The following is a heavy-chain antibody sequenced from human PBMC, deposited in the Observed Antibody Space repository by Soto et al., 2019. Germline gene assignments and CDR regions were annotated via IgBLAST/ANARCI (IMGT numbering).Heavy chain of an antibody. CDR1: GFTFRTYA. J-gene: IGHJ4*01. D-gene: IGHD3-22*01. CDR3: AKHSAGYYCASD. V-gene: IGHV3-23*01. CDR2: LTGSGSGS. Sequence: GGPLRLSGAASGFTFRTYAMNWVRQAPGKGLEWISSLTGSGSGSYSAASVKGRFTISRDNSRNTLYLQLNSLGADDTAVYCCAKHSAGYYCASDWGHGTQVTVSS.